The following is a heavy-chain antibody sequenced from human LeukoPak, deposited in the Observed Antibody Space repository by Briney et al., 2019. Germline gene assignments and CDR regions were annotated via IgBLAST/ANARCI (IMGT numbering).Heavy chain of an antibody. CDR1: GFTFSSYA. CDR2: ISGSGGST. V-gene: IGHV3-23*01. Sequence: GGSLTLSCAASGFTFSSYAMSWVRQAPGKGLEWVSAISGSGGSTYYADPVKGRFTISRDNSKNTLYLQMNSLRAEDTAVYYCAKEEGSGWRSFDYWGQGTLVTVSS. D-gene: IGHD6-19*01. J-gene: IGHJ4*02. CDR3: AKEEGSGWRSFDY.